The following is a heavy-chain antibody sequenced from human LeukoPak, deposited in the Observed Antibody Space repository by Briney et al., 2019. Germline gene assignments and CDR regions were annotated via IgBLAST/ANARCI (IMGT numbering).Heavy chain of an antibody. Sequence: GGSLRLSCAASGFTFSSYGMHWVRQAPGKGLEWVAVIWYDGSNKYYADSVKGRFTISRDNSKNTLYLQMNSLRAEDTAVYYCARVVVAAAGTFDPWGQGTLVTVSS. CDR1: GFTFSSYG. D-gene: IGHD6-13*01. J-gene: IGHJ5*02. CDR3: ARVVVAAAGTFDP. V-gene: IGHV3-33*01. CDR2: IWYDGSNK.